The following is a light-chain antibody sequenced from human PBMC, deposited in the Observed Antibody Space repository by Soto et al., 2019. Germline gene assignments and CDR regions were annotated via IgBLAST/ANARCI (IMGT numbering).Light chain of an antibody. CDR1: ESLSTY. J-gene: IGKJ2*01. Sequence: EIVMTQSPATLSVSPGERVTLSCRASESLSTYLAWYQQKPGQAPRLLIYGASTKATGIPAMFSGSGSATDFTLTISRLQSEDFAVYYCQSYNDWPFTFGQGTKLEI. CDR2: GAS. CDR3: QSYNDWPFT. V-gene: IGKV3-15*01.